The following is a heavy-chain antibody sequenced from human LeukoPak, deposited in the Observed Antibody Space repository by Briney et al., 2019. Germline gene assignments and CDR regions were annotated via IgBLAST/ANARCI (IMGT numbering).Heavy chain of an antibody. CDR2: IYHSGST. CDR3: ARDTHYYSNSNAFDI. J-gene: IGHJ3*02. Sequence: SETLSLTCTVSGYSISSGYYWGWIRQPPGKGLEWIGSIYHSGSTYYNPSLKSRVTISVDTSKNQFSLKLSSVTAADTAVYYCARDTHYYSNSNAFDIWGQGTMVTVSS. V-gene: IGHV4-38-2*02. D-gene: IGHD6-6*01. CDR1: GYSISSGYY.